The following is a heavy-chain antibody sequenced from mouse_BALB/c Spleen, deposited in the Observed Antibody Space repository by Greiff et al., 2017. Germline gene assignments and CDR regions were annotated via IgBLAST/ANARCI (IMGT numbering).Heavy chain of an antibody. CDR2: ILPGSGST. CDR3: ARDGSSPSWFAY. CDR1: GYTFSSYW. V-gene: IGHV1-9*01. Sequence: VQLVESGAELMKPGASVKISCKATGYTFSSYWIEWVNQRPGNGLEWIGEILPGSGSTNYNEKFKGKATFTADTSSNTAYMQLSSLTSEDSAVYYCARDGSSPSWFAYWGQGTLVTVSA. J-gene: IGHJ3*01. D-gene: IGHD1-1*01.